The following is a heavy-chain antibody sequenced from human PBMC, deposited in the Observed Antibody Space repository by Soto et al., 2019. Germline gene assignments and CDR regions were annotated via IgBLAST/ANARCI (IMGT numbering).Heavy chain of an antibody. D-gene: IGHD2-15*01. CDR3: AKTIVVVVAATGCAFDI. Sequence: GGSLRLSCAASGFTFSSYAMSWVRQAPGKGLEWVSAISGSGGSTYYADSVKGRFTISRDNSKNTLYLQMNSLRAEDTAVYYCAKTIVVVVAATGCAFDIWGQGTMVTVSS. CDR2: ISGSGGST. J-gene: IGHJ3*02. V-gene: IGHV3-23*01. CDR1: GFTFSSYA.